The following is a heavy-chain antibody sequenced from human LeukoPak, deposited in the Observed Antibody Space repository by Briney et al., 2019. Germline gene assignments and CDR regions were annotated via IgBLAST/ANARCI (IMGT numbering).Heavy chain of an antibody. CDR2: IKQDGSEK. CDR1: GFTFSSYW. V-gene: IGHV3-7*01. Sequence: GGSLRLSCAASGFTFSSYWMSWVRQPPGKGLEWVANIKQDGSEKYYVASVKGRFTISRDNAKNSLYPQMNSLRAEDTAVYYCARGAGPYCSGGSCYLEGDYWGQGTLVTVSP. J-gene: IGHJ4*02. D-gene: IGHD2-15*01. CDR3: ARGAGPYCSGGSCYLEGDY.